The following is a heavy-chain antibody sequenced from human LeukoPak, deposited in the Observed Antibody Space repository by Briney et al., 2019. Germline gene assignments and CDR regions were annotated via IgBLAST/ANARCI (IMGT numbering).Heavy chain of an antibody. Sequence: PSETLSLTCAVYGGSFSGYYWSWIRQPPGKGLEWIGEINHSGSTNYNPSLKSRVTISVDTSKNQFSLKLSSVTAADTAVYYCARHQYYDFWSGYPDAFDIWGQGTMVTVSS. V-gene: IGHV4-34*01. CDR3: ARHQYYDFWSGYPDAFDI. CDR1: GGSFSGYY. D-gene: IGHD3-3*01. CDR2: INHSGST. J-gene: IGHJ3*02.